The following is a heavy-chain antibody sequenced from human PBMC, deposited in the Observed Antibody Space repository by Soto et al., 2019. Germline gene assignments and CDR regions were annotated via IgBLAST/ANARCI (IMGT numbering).Heavy chain of an antibody. J-gene: IGHJ5*02. D-gene: IGHD3-10*01. CDR1: GGTLSSYP. V-gene: IGHV1-69*02. CDR2: IVPILRIA. Sequence: QVQLVQSGAEVRKPESSVKVSCRASGGTLSSYPISWVRQAPGQGLEWMGRIVPILRIANYAQKLQRRVTVTADTSSNTAYRKLSRLTSEDTAVYYCAMVVASPDAEGYYSQSWGQGTLVCVSP. CDR3: AMVVASPDAEGYYSQS.